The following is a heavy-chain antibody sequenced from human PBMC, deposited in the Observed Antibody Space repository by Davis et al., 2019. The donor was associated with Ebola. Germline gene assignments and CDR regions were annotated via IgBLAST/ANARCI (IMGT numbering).Heavy chain of an antibody. D-gene: IGHD1-1*01. J-gene: IGHJ5*02. Sequence: PSETLSLTCTVSGGSISSSSYYWGWIRQPPGKGLEWIGSINYSGSTYYNASLKSRVSISVDTSKNQFPLKLTSVTAADTATYYCARGESTPYNWFDPWGQGTLVTVSS. CDR2: INYSGST. CDR1: GGSISSSSYY. V-gene: IGHV4-39*06. CDR3: ARGESTPYNWFDP.